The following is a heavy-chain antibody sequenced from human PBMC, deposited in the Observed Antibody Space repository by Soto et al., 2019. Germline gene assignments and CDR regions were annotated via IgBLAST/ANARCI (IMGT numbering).Heavy chain of an antibody. J-gene: IGHJ6*02. CDR1: GFTLSSHT. CDR3: AREGNYDFWSGFNYYYYYGMDV. Sequence: GGSLRLSCAASGFTLSSHTMNWVRQAPGKGLEWVSSISSDSSYKYYTDSVKGRFTVSRDNAKNSLYLQMNSLRAEDTAVYYCAREGNYDFWSGFNYYYYYGMDVWGQGTTVTVSS. D-gene: IGHD3-3*01. V-gene: IGHV3-21*01. CDR2: ISSDSSYK.